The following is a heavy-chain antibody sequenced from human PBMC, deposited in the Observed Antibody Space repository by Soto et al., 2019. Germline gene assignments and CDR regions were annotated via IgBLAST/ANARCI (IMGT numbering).Heavy chain of an antibody. CDR3: ARDCTYCGGDTGREAFDI. CDR2: MNAGNGNT. CDR1: GYTFNIYA. J-gene: IGHJ3*02. V-gene: IGHV1-3*01. Sequence: QVRLEQSGADVKTPGASVKVSCQASGYTFNIYAIHWVRQAPGQRPEWMGWMNAGNGNTEYSPKFHGRVTMTRDRYARAAYMELSGLTSEDTVVYNCARDCTYCGGDTGREAFDIWGQGTMVTVS. D-gene: IGHD2-21*01.